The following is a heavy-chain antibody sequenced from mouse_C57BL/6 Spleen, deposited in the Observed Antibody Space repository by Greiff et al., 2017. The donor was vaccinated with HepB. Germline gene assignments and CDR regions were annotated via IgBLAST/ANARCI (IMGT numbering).Heavy chain of an antibody. CDR3: ARGYGYDVDWYFDV. Sequence: EVQLVESGGGLVKPGGSLKLSCAASGFTFSDYGMHWVRQAPEKGLEWVAYISSGSSTIYYADTVKGRFTISRDNAKNTLFLQMTSLRSEDTAMYYCARGYGYDVDWYFDVWGTGTTVTVSS. V-gene: IGHV5-17*01. CDR2: ISSGSSTI. CDR1: GFTFSDYG. D-gene: IGHD2-2*01. J-gene: IGHJ1*03.